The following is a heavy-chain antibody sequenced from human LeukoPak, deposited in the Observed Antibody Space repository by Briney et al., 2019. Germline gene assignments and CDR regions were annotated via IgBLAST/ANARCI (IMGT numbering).Heavy chain of an antibody. D-gene: IGHD4-17*01. Sequence: PGGSLRLSCAASGLTLDDYAMHSVRHAPGKGLEWVSGISWNSGSIGYADSVKGRFTISRDNAKNSLYLQMNSLRAEDTALYYCAIFPTTVTPVDCWGQGALVTVSS. CDR1: GLTLDDYA. CDR2: ISWNSGSI. J-gene: IGHJ4*02. CDR3: AIFPTTVTPVDC. V-gene: IGHV3-9*01.